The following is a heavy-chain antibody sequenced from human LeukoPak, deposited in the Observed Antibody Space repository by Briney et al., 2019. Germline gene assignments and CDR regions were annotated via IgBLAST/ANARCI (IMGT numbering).Heavy chain of an antibody. CDR2: IYYSGTT. CDR1: GGSISSYY. V-gene: IGHV4-59*08. CDR3: ARLGVDSSGLRNAFDV. D-gene: IGHD4-17*01. J-gene: IGHJ3*01. Sequence: SETLSLTCTVSGGSISSYYWSWIRQPPGKGLEWIGYIYYSGTTYYNPSLKSRVTISVDRSNNQFSLKLSSVTAADTAVYYCARLGVDSSGLRNAFDVWGQGTMVTVSS.